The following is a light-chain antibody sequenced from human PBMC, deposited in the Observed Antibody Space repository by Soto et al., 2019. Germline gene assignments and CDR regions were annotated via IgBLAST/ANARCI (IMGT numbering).Light chain of an antibody. Sequence: ETVLTQSPATLSLSPGERATLSCRASQSVSSYLAWYQQKPGQAPMLLIYDASNRATGIPARFSGSWSGTDFTLTISSLEPEDYAVYYCQQRANWPLTFGQGTKLEIK. CDR2: DAS. CDR3: QQRANWPLT. V-gene: IGKV3-11*01. J-gene: IGKJ2*01. CDR1: QSVSSY.